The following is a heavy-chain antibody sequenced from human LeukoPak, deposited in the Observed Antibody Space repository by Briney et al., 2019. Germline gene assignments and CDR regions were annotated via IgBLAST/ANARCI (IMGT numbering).Heavy chain of an antibody. CDR1: GGSISSYY. CDR3: ARETRGLFDY. J-gene: IGHJ4*02. V-gene: IGHV4-59*01. CDR2: IYYSGST. Sequence: SETLSLTCTVSGGSISSYYWSWIRQPPGKGLEWIGYIYYSGSTNYNPSLKSRVTILVDTSKNQFSLKLSSVTAADTAVYYCARETRGLFDYWGQGTLVTVSS. D-gene: IGHD3-10*01.